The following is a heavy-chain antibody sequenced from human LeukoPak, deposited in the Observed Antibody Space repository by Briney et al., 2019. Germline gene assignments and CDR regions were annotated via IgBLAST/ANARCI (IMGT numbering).Heavy chain of an antibody. CDR3: AKAPIGSKFTSMIDFFLDY. Sequence: GRSLRLSCAASGCTFSSYGMHWVRQAPGKGLEWVAVISYDGSNKYYADSVEGRFTISRDNSKNTLYLQMNSLRAEDTAVYYCAKAPIGSKFTSMIDFFLDYWGQGTLVTVSS. J-gene: IGHJ4*02. CDR1: GCTFSSYG. D-gene: IGHD3-22*01. V-gene: IGHV3-30*18. CDR2: ISYDGSNK.